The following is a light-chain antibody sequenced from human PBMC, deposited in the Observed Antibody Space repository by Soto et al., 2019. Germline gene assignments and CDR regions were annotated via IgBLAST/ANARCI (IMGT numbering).Light chain of an antibody. CDR1: SSNIGAGYD. J-gene: IGLJ1*01. V-gene: IGLV1-40*01. Sequence: QSVLTQPPSVSGAPGQRVTISCTGSSSNIGAGYDVHWYQQLPGTAPKLLIYGNSNRPSGVPDRFSGSKSGTSASLAITGLKAEDEADYYCQSFDSSRFYVFGNGTKV. CDR3: QSFDSSRFYV. CDR2: GNS.